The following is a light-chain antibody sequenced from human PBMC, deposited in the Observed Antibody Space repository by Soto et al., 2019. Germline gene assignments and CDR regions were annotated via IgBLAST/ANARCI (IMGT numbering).Light chain of an antibody. J-gene: IGKJ2*01. CDR3: LQYGSSPPYT. Sequence: EVVLTQSPGTLSLSPGERATLSCRASQSVSNNYFAWYQQKSGQAPRLHIFGSSDRATCIPDRFSGSGSGTDFTLTISRLEPEDFAVYYCLQYGSSPPYTFGQRTKLEIK. V-gene: IGKV3-20*01. CDR2: GSS. CDR1: QSVSNNY.